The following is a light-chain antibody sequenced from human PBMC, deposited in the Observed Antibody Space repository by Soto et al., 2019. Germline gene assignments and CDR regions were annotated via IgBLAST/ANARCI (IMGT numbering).Light chain of an antibody. CDR3: TSYAGSNIPVV. CDR2: EVT. J-gene: IGLJ2*01. V-gene: IGLV2-8*01. CDR1: SSDVGGYNF. Sequence: QSVLTQPPSASGSPGQSVTISCTGTSSDVGGYNFVSWYQQHPGKAPKLMICEVTKRPSGVPDRFSGSKSGNTASLTVSGLQAEDEADYYCTSYAGSNIPVVFGGGTKLTVL.